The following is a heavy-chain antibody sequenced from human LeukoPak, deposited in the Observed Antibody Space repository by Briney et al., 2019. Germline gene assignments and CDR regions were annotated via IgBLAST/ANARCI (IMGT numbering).Heavy chain of an antibody. CDR1: GGSVSTSSYY. J-gene: IGHJ4*02. Sequence: SETLSLTCSVSGGSVSTSSYYWGWIRQPPGKGLEWIGNIFSGSTYYNPSLKSRVTISVDTSNNRLSLILNSVTAADTAVYYCARKQVATSFRDYWGQGTLVTVSP. CDR2: IFSGST. CDR3: ARKQVATSFRDY. V-gene: IGHV4-39*01. D-gene: IGHD5-24*01.